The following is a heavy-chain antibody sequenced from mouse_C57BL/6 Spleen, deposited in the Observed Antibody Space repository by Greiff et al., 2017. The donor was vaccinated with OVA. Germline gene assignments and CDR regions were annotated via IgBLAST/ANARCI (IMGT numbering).Heavy chain of an antibody. CDR3: ARAICDGYWFDY. D-gene: IGHD2-3*01. CDR2: FSPGVGDT. J-gene: IGHJ2*01. Sequence: VQLQQSGAELVKPGASVKISCKASGYAFSSYWMNWVKQRPGTGLEWIGQFSPGVGDTTYNGKFKGKATLTADKSSSTAYMQLSSLTADDSAVYLCARAICDGYWFDYWGQGTTLTVSA. V-gene: IGHV1-80*01. CDR1: GYAFSSYW.